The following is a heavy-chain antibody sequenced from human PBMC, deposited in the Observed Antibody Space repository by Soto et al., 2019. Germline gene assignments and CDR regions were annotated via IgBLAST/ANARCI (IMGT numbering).Heavy chain of an antibody. CDR3: ARGLFDYYDSSSYWIPSQPFTH. J-gene: IGHJ4*02. CDR2: IIPTFGTA. V-gene: IGHV1-69*06. Sequence: SVKVSCKASGYTFTSYGISWVRQAPGQRLEWVGGIIPTFGTANYAQKFQGRVTITADKSTSTAYMELSSLRSEDTAVYYCARGLFDYYDSSSYWIPSQPFTHWLQGTLVTAAS. D-gene: IGHD3-22*01. CDR1: GYTFTSYG.